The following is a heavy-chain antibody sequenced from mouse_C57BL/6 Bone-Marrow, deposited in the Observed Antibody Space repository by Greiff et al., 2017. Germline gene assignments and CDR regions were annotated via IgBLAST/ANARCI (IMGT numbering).Heavy chain of an antibody. CDR3: ARQGGLRRGYYAMDD. Sequence: EVQLVESGGDLVKPGGSLKLSCAASGFTFSSYGMSWVRQTPDKRLEWVATISSGGSSNYYPDSVKGRFTISSDNAKNTLYQQRSSLKSEDTAMYYCARQGGLRRGYYAMDDWGQGTSVTVSS. J-gene: IGHJ4*01. D-gene: IGHD2-4*01. CDR1: GFTFSSYG. V-gene: IGHV5-6*01. CDR2: ISSGGSSN.